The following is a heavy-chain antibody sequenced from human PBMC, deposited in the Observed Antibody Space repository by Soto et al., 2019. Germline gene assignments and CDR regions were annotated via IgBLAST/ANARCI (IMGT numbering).Heavy chain of an antibody. CDR3: AHRGVRVTALFDY. Sequence: QITLREPVPTLVKPTQPPTLPATSSGFSPTTTGVGLGWIRQAPGNALEWLAPFFGDDDKRSSPSLKSRLTITKDTSKNPVVLTMTNMAPVDTATYYCAHRGVRVTALFDYWGPGTPVTVSS. J-gene: IGHJ4*02. CDR1: GFSPTTTGVG. D-gene: IGHD3-16*01. V-gene: IGHV2-5*02. CDR2: FFGDDDK.